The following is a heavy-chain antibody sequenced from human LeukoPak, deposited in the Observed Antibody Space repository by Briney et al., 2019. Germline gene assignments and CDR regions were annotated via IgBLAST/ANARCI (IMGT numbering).Heavy chain of an antibody. J-gene: IGHJ6*03. CDR2: IWYDGSNK. CDR1: GFTFSSYG. CDR3: ARQINYYYYYMDV. V-gene: IGHV3-33*01. Sequence: GGSLRLSCAASGFTFSSYGMRWVRQAPGKGLEWVAVIWYDGSNKYYADSVKGRFTISRDNSKNTLYLQMNSLRAEDTAVYYCARQINYYYYYMDVWGKGTTVTVSS.